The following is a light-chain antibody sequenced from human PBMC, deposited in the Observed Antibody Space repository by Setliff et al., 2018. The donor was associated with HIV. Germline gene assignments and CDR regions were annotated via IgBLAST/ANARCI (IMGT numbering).Light chain of an antibody. CDR1: SSDVVDYNY. Sequence: QSVLTQPASVSGTPGQSITISCTGTSSDVVDYNYVSWYQQYPGKAPKIMIYAVSNRPSGVSNRFSGSKSGNTASLTISGLQAEDEADYYCSSYTSSSTLFGGGTKVTVL. J-gene: IGLJ2*01. V-gene: IGLV2-14*03. CDR2: AVS. CDR3: SSYTSSSTL.